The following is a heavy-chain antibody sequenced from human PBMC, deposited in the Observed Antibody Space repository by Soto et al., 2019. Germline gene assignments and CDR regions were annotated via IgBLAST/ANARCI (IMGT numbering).Heavy chain of an antibody. D-gene: IGHD5-12*01. CDR2: ISGSGGST. CDR3: ATSRYDEFFDY. J-gene: IGHJ4*02. V-gene: IGHV3-23*01. CDR1: GFTFSSYA. Sequence: EGSLRLSCAASGFTFSSYAMSWVRQAPGKGLEWVSAISGSGGSTYYADSVKGRFTISRDNSKNTLYLQMNSLRAEDTAVYYCATSRYDEFFDYWGQGNLGNVLL.